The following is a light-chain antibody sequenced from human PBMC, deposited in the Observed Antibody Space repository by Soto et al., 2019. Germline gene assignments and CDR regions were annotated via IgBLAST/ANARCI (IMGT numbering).Light chain of an antibody. CDR3: CSYAGSSPWV. Sequence: QSVLTQPASVSGSPGQSITISCTGTSSDVGSYNLVSWYQQHPGKAPKLMIYEVSKRPSGVSNRFSGSKSGNTASLAISGLQAEDEADYYCCSYAGSSPWVFGGGTQLTV. CDR1: SSDVGSYNL. CDR2: EVS. J-gene: IGLJ3*02. V-gene: IGLV2-23*02.